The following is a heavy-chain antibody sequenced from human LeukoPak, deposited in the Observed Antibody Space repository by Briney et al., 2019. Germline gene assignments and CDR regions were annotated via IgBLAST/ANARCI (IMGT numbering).Heavy chain of an antibody. CDR3: ARGGSGTYYYGSGSYCEECDWFDP. V-gene: IGHV4-61*02. D-gene: IGHD3-10*01. CDR1: GDSISSGDYY. CDR2: ISSSGST. Sequence: SETLSLTCTVSGDSISSGDYYWSWIRQPAGKGLEWIGRISSSGSTNYNPSLKSRVTISVDTSKNQFSLKLSSVTAADTAVYYCARGGSGTYYYGSGSYCEECDWFDPWGQGTLVTVSS. J-gene: IGHJ5*02.